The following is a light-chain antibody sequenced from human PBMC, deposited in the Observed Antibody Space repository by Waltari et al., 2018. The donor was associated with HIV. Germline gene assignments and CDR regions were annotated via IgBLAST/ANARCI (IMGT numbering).Light chain of an antibody. J-gene: IGLJ2*01. CDR1: TSNIGRNY. CDR2: RNN. Sequence: SVLTQPPSASGTPGQRVTISCSVSTSNIGRNYDFWYQHLPGKAPKLPIHRNNRPPAGAPDRSSGSTSGASASLAISGRRSEDEADYYCVVWDDSLRAVVFGGGTKVAVL. CDR3: VVWDDSLRAVV. V-gene: IGLV1-47*01.